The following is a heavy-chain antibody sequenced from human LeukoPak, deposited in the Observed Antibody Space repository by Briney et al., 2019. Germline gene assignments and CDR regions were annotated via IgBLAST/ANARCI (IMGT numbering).Heavy chain of an antibody. Sequence: GGSLRLSCAVSGFSVSGYWMTWVRRAPGKGLEWVANIKQDGSEKNFVDSVKGRFTISRDNAENSLFLQMNSLRVEDTAVYYCAREWQGGIAAAGTRIEGDYWGQGTLVAVSS. CDR1: GFSVSGYW. V-gene: IGHV3-7*01. D-gene: IGHD6-13*01. J-gene: IGHJ4*02. CDR3: AREWQGGIAAAGTRIEGDY. CDR2: IKQDGSEK.